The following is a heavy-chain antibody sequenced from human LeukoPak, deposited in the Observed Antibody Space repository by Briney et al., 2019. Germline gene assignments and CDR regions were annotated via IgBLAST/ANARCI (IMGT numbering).Heavy chain of an antibody. Sequence: ASVKVSCKASGYTFTGFYLHWARQAPGQGLEWMGWINPNSGGTNYAQKFQGRVTMTRDTSISTAYMELSSLRSDDTAVYYCARDRGPEWWGSFDYWGQGSLVTVSS. D-gene: IGHD3-16*01. CDR2: INPNSGGT. CDR1: GYTFTGFY. V-gene: IGHV1-2*02. CDR3: ARDRGPEWWGSFDY. J-gene: IGHJ4*02.